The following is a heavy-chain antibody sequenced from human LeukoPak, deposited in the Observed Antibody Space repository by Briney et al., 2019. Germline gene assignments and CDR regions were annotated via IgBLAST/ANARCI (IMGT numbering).Heavy chain of an antibody. V-gene: IGHV5-51*01. CDR1: GYNFNIYW. CDR2: IYPGDSDT. J-gene: IGHJ3*02. D-gene: IGHD3-3*01. Sequence: GESLKISCQGSGYNFNIYWIGWVRLMPGKGLEWMGIIYPGDSDTRYSPSFQGQVTISADKSISIAYLQWSSLKASDTAMYYCAGQTGVFRDAFDIWGQGTMVTVSS. CDR3: AGQTGVFRDAFDI.